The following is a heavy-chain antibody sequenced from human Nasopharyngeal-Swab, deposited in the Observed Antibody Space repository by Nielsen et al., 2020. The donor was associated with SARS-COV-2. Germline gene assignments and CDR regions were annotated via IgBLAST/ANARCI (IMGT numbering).Heavy chain of an antibody. D-gene: IGHD3-22*01. CDR1: GFTFSSYS. V-gene: IGHV3-21*01. Sequence: ETLSLTCAASGFTFSSYSMNWVRQAPGKGLEWVSSISSSSSYIYYADSVKGRFTISRDNAKNSLYLQMNSLRAEDTAVYYCARDRYYYDSSGWAFDIWGQGTMVTVSS. J-gene: IGHJ3*02. CDR2: ISSSSSYI. CDR3: ARDRYYYDSSGWAFDI.